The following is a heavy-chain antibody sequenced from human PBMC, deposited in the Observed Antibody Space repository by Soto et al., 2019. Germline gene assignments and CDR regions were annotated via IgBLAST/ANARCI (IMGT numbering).Heavy chain of an antibody. CDR2: IYYSGST. CDR3: ARGGGYGRPFIS. CDR1: GGSSSNYY. J-gene: IGHJ5*02. D-gene: IGHD5-12*01. Sequence: NPSETLSLTCTVSGGSSSNYYGSWIRQPPGKGLEWIGYIYYSGSTKYNSSLKGRVTISLDTSKNQFSLELTSVTAADTAVYYCARGGGYGRPFISWGQGTLVTVSS. V-gene: IGHV4-59*01.